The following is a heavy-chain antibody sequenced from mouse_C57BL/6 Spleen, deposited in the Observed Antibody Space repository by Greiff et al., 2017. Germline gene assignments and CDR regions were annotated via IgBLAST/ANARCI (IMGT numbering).Heavy chain of an antibody. CDR1: GYTFTSYW. J-gene: IGHJ2*01. Sequence: QVQLKQPGAELVRPGSSVKLSCKASGYTFTSYWMAWVKQRPGQGLEWIGNIYPSDSETHYTQKFKDKATLTVDKSSSTAYMQLSSLTSEDSAVYYCASRTPYYGSSYDDWGQGTTLTVSS. V-gene: IGHV1-61*01. CDR3: ASRTPYYGSSYDD. D-gene: IGHD1-1*01. CDR2: IYPSDSET.